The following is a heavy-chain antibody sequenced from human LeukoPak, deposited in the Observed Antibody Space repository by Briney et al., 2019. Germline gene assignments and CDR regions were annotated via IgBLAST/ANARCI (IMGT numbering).Heavy chain of an antibody. J-gene: IGHJ4*02. Sequence: GGSLRLSCAGSGFTFSPYWMSWVRQAPGKGLEWVANIKRDGSEKYYVDSVKGRFAISRDNAKNSLYLQMNSLRAEDTAVYYCARDGDVSGYSDWGQGTPVTVSS. CDR2: IKRDGSEK. D-gene: IGHD3-22*01. V-gene: IGHV3-7*01. CDR1: GFTFSPYW. CDR3: ARDGDVSGYSD.